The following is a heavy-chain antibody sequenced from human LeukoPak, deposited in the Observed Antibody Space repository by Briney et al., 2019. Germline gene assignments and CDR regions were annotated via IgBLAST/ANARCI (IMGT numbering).Heavy chain of an antibody. J-gene: IGHJ3*02. CDR3: ARDRYNWNYGGAFDI. V-gene: IGHV4-4*07. Sequence: PSETLSLTCTVSGGSISSYYWSWIRQPAGKGLEWIGRIYTSGSTNYNPSLKSRVTMSVDTSKNQFSLKLSPVTAGDTAVYYCARDRYNWNYGGAFDIGGQGTMVTVSS. CDR2: IYTSGST. CDR1: GGSISSYY. D-gene: IGHD1-7*01.